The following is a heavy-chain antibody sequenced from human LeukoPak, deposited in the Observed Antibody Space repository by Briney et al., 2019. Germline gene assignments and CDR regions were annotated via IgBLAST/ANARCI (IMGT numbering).Heavy chain of an antibody. Sequence: GGSLRLSCAASGFTFGSYSMNWVRQAPGKGLEWVSSISSSSSYIYYADSVKGRFTISIDNAKNSLYLQMNSLRVEDTAVYYCARDLMDYDVSTGLHHYYLDVWGQGTTVTVSS. CDR1: GFTFGSYS. CDR3: ARDLMDYDVSTGLHHYYLDV. J-gene: IGHJ6*02. D-gene: IGHD3-9*01. V-gene: IGHV3-21*01. CDR2: ISSSSSYI.